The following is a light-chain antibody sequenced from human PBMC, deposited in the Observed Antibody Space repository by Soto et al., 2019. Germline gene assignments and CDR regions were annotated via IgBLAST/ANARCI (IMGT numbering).Light chain of an antibody. CDR2: DVS. CDR3: CSYTSSSLWV. Sequence: QSVLTQPASVSGSLGQSITISCTGTSGDVGAYDYVSWYQQYPGKAPKLMIWDVSNRPSGISNRFSGSKSGYTASLTISGLQTEDEADYYCCSYTSSSLWVFGGGTKLTVL. J-gene: IGLJ3*02. V-gene: IGLV2-14*01. CDR1: SGDVGAYDY.